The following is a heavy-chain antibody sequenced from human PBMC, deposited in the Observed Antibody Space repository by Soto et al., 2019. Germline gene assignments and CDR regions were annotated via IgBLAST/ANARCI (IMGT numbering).Heavy chain of an antibody. J-gene: IGHJ4*02. CDR2: TRDKAHSYTT. CDR3: ARGGTVGSIPFDY. V-gene: IGHV3-72*01. Sequence: EVQLVESGGDLVQPGGSLRLSCAASGFTFSDHYMDWVRQAPGKGLEWVGLTRDKAHSYTTEYAASVKGRFTISRDVSKNSLYLKMNSLKTEDTAVYYCARGGTVGSIPFDYWGQGTPVTVSS. D-gene: IGHD1-26*01. CDR1: GFTFSDHY.